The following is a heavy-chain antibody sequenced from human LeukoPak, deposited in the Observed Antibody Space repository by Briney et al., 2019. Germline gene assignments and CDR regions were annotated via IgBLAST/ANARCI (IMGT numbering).Heavy chain of an antibody. CDR2: IYYSGST. CDR1: GGSISGSTYY. Sequence: SETLSLTCTVSGGSISGSTYYWGWIRQTPGKGLEWIGSIYYSGSTNYNPSLKSRVTISVDTSKNQFSLKLRSVTAADTAVYYCARVEAGLLDAFDLWGQGTMVTVSS. V-gene: IGHV4-39*07. D-gene: IGHD2-21*01. J-gene: IGHJ3*01. CDR3: ARVEAGLLDAFDL.